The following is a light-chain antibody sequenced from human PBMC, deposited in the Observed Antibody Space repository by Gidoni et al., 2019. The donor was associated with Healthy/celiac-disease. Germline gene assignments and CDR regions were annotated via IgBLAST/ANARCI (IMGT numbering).Light chain of an antibody. CDR3: QQYNNWPPKT. Sequence: EIVMTQSPATLSVSPGDRATLSCRASQSVSSHVAWYQHKPGQAPRLLIYGASTRATGTPARFSGSGSGTEFTLTISSLQSEDFAVYFCQQYNNWPPKTFGQGTKVEIK. J-gene: IGKJ1*01. V-gene: IGKV3-15*01. CDR1: QSVSSH. CDR2: GAS.